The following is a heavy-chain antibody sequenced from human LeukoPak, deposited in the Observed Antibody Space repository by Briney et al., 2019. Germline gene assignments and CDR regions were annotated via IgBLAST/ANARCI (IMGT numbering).Heavy chain of an antibody. CDR1: GYSFTDYW. CDR2: IYPGDSDT. D-gene: IGHD4/OR15-4a*01. CDR3: ARLGGANSFGY. Sequence: GESLKISCKGSGYSFTDYWIGWVRQMPGKGLEWMGIIYPGDSDTKYSPSFQGPVTISADKSTSTAYLQWSSLKASDTAMYYCARLGGANSFGYWGQGTLVTVSS. J-gene: IGHJ4*02. V-gene: IGHV5-51*01.